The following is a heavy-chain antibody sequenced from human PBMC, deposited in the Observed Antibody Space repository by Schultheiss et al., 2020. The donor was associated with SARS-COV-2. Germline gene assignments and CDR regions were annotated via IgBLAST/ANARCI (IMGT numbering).Heavy chain of an antibody. CDR3: ARGTKGTTVWFDP. D-gene: IGHD4-17*01. V-gene: IGHV4-34*01. CDR1: GGSFGGYY. J-gene: IGHJ5*02. CDR2: INHSGST. Sequence: SETLSLTCAVYGGSFGGYYWSWIRQPPGKGLEWIGEINHSGSTNYNPSLKSRITISVDTSKNQFSLKLSSVTAADTAVYYCARGTKGTTVWFDPWGQGTLVTVSS.